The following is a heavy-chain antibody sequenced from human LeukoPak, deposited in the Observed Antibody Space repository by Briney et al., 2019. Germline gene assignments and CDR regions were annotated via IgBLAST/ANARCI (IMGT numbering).Heavy chain of an antibody. CDR3: AREKGASSGSLFLVAFDI. D-gene: IGHD3-10*01. Sequence: PSETLSLTCTVSGGSTSSSSYYWGWIRQPPGKGLEWIGSIYYSGSTYYNPSLKSRVTISVDTSKNQFSLKLSSVTAADTAVYYCAREKGASSGSLFLVAFDIWGQGTMVTVSS. CDR2: IYYSGST. V-gene: IGHV4-39*02. J-gene: IGHJ3*02. CDR1: GGSTSSSSYY.